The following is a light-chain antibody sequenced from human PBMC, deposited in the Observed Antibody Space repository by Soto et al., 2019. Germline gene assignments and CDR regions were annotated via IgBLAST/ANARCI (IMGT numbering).Light chain of an antibody. CDR2: HTS. J-gene: IGKJ5*01. CDR3: QQYKNWPPIT. Sequence: EMVLTQSPATLAFSPGERATLSCRASQSVTTYLAWYQQKPGQAPRLLIYHTSNRAAGIPARFSGSGSGTEFTLTISSLQSEDFAVYYCQQYKNWPPITFGQGTRLEIK. V-gene: IGKV3D-15*01. CDR1: QSVTTY.